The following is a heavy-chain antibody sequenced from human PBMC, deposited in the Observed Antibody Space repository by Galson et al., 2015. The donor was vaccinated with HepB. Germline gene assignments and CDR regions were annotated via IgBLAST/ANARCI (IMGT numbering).Heavy chain of an antibody. J-gene: IGHJ4*02. CDR2: IIPIFGTA. CDR3: ASAYYYGSGSYYNPFAG. CDR1: GGTFSSYA. Sequence: SVKVSCKASGGTFSSYAISWVRQAPGQGLEWMGGIIPIFGTANYAQKFQGRVTIIADESTSTAYMELSSLRSEDTAVYYCASAYYYGSGSYYNPFAGWGQGTLVTVSS. V-gene: IGHV1-69*13. D-gene: IGHD3-10*01.